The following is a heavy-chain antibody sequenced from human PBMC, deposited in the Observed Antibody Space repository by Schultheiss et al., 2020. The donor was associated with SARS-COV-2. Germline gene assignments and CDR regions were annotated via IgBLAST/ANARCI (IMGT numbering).Heavy chain of an antibody. D-gene: IGHD2-2*01. CDR1: GYTFTSYG. CDR2: ISAYNGNT. J-gene: IGHJ4*02. V-gene: IGHV1-18*01. CDR3: ARGAGGEVVVPAAPSDY. Sequence: ASVKVSCKASGYTFTSYGISWVRQAPGQGLEWMGWISAYNGNTNYAQKLQGRVTMTTDTSTSTAYMELRSLRSDDTAVYYCARGAGGEVVVPAAPSDYWGQGTLVTVSS.